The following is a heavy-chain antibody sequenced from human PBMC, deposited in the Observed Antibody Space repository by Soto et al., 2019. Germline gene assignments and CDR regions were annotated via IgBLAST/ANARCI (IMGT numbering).Heavy chain of an antibody. Sequence: GGSLRLSCAASGFTVSSNYMSWVRQAPGKGLEWVSVIYSGGSTYYADSVKGRFTISRDNSKNTLYLQMNSLRAEDTAVYYCARDRQGGGYYYYYGMDVWGQGTTVTVSS. V-gene: IGHV3-53*01. J-gene: IGHJ6*02. CDR3: ARDRQGGGYYYYYGMDV. CDR2: IYSGGST. CDR1: GFTVSSNY. D-gene: IGHD2-15*01.